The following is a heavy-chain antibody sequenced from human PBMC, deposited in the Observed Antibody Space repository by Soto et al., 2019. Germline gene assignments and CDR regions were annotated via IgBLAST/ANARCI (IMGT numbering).Heavy chain of an antibody. CDR1: GFTFYGYA. CDR3: ARGWWEREGYVMDV. CDR2: ISASGGTT. Sequence: GGSLRLSCAASGFTFYGYAMTWVRQAPGKGLEWVSAISASGGTTHYADSVKGRFTISRDNSKNTLYLQMNSLTAADTAVYYCARGWWEREGYVMDVWGQGTAVTVSS. D-gene: IGHD1-26*01. V-gene: IGHV3-23*01. J-gene: IGHJ6*02.